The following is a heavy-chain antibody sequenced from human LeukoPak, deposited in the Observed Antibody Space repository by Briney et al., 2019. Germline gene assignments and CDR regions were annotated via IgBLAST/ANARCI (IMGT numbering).Heavy chain of an antibody. D-gene: IGHD3-3*01. V-gene: IGHV3-15*01. Sequence: PGGSLRLSCAASAFTFSNAWMSWVRQAPGKGLEWVGRIKSKTDGGTTDYAAPVKGRFTISRDDSKNTVYLQMNSLKTEDTAVYYCPSQKDFWSGLVYWGQGTLVTVSS. CDR2: IKSKTDGGTT. CDR1: AFTFSNAW. J-gene: IGHJ4*02. CDR3: PSQKDFWSGLVY.